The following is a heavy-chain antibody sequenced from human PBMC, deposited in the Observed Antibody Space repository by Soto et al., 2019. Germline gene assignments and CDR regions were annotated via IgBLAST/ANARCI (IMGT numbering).Heavy chain of an antibody. D-gene: IGHD6-13*01. CDR2: ISYDGSNK. Sequence: QVQLVESGGGVVQPGRSLRLSCAASGFNFSSYAMQWVRQAPGKGLEWVAVISYDGSNKYYADSVKGRFTISRDNSKNTLYLQMNSLRAEDTAVYYCARDSSSWYAPNWFDPWGQGTLVTVSS. CDR3: ARDSSSWYAPNWFDP. J-gene: IGHJ5*02. V-gene: IGHV3-30-3*01. CDR1: GFNFSSYA.